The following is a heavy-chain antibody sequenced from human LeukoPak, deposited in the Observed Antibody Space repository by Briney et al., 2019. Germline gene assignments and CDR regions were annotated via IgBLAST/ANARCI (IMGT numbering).Heavy chain of an antibody. Sequence: SQTLSLTCTVSGVSISSDKYYWSWIRQRPGTGLEWIGYMYYSGSTSYNPSLKSRVSISLGTPKNQFSLKLTSVTAADTAVYYCATPYCGTISCLDVFDIWGQGTMVTVSS. D-gene: IGHD2-21*01. CDR1: GVSISSDKYY. J-gene: IGHJ3*02. CDR2: MYYSGST. CDR3: ATPYCGTISCLDVFDI. V-gene: IGHV4-30-4*01.